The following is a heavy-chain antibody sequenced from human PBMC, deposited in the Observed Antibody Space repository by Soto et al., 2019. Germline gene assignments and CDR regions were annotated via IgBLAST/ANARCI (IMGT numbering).Heavy chain of an antibody. D-gene: IGHD6-13*01. CDR2: IIPYYKTL. V-gene: IGHV1-69*01. CDR3: ASGTSRWYPYYWDS. J-gene: IGHJ4*02. CDR1: EGTFNSYA. Sequence: QAQVVQSGAEERNPGSSVNLSCKASEGTFNSYAIAWVRQSPGQVLEWMGGIIPYYKTLNYAPKFQERVTITADGSTNTVYMELSSLRSDVTAGYFCASGTSRWYPYYWDSSAPGHRVTVS.